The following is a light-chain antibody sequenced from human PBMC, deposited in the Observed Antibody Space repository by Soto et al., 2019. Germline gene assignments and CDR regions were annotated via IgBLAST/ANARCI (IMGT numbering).Light chain of an antibody. J-gene: IGKJ2*01. CDR1: QDISNS. V-gene: IGKV1-33*01. CDR3: QHYDNLPRYT. CDR2: EAS. Sequence: DLPMTQSPSSLSTSVGERVTITCQASQDISNSLNWYQQKPGKAPNLLIYEASKLQTGVPSRFSGGGSGTHFTFTISNLQPEDIATYYCQHYDNLPRYTFGLGTKLEIK.